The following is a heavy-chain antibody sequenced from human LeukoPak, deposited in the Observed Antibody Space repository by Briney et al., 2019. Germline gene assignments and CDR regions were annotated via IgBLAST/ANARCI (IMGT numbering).Heavy chain of an antibody. D-gene: IGHD4-23*01. CDR2: INHSEST. CDR1: GGSFSGYY. J-gene: IGHJ4*02. CDR3: ARRVATVVDY. Sequence: PSETLSLTCGVYGGSFSGYYWSWIRQPPGKGLEWIGEINHSESTNYNPSLKSRVTISVDTSKNQFSLKLNSVTAADTAVYYCARRVATVVDYWGQGTLVTVSS. V-gene: IGHV4-34*01.